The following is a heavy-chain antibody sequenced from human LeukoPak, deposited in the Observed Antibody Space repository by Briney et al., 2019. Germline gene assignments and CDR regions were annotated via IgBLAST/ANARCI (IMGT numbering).Heavy chain of an antibody. CDR3: ARASFQRWLQLGGD. CDR1: GFTFSTYS. J-gene: IGHJ4*02. D-gene: IGHD5-24*01. CDR2: ISSSSSTI. Sequence: PGGSLRLSCTASGFTFSTYSMNWVRQAPGKGLEWVSYISSSSSTIYYADSVKGRFTISRDNAKNSLYLQMNSLRDEDTAVHYCARASFQRWLQLGGDWGQGALVTVSS. V-gene: IGHV3-48*02.